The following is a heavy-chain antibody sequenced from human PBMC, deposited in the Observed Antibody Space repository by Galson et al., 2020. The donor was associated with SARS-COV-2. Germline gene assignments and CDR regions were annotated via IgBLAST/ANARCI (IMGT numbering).Heavy chain of an antibody. D-gene: IGHD6-13*01. CDR2: ISWNSGAM. Sequence: SLKISCAASGFVFDDYAMHWVRQAPGEGLEWVSGISWNSGAMGYADSVKGRFSISRDNAKNSLYLQMNSLRAEDTALYYCARGPPYSSSWYAWVDPWGQGTLVTVSS. CDR1: GFVFDDYA. J-gene: IGHJ5*02. V-gene: IGHV3-9*01. CDR3: ARGPPYSSSWYAWVDP.